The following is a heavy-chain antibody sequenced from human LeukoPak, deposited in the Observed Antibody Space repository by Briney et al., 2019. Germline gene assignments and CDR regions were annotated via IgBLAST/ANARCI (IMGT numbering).Heavy chain of an antibody. V-gene: IGHV4-31*03. CDR2: IYYSGST. CDR1: GGSISSGGYC. CDR3: ARDYGGNGGMDV. Sequence: SQTLSLTCTVSGGSISSGGYCWSWIRQHPGKGLEWIGYIYYSGSTYYNPSLKSRVTISVDTSKNQFSLKLSSVTAADTAVYYCARDYGGNGGMDVWGKGTTVTVSS. D-gene: IGHD4-23*01. J-gene: IGHJ6*03.